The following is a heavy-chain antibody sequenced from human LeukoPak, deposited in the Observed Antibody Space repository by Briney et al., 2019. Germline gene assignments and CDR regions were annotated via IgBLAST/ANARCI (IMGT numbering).Heavy chain of an antibody. CDR3: ARGRCVNGVCYTFEY. J-gene: IGHJ4*02. CDR2: IYSGGTT. V-gene: IGHV4-4*07. Sequence: SETLSLTCTVSGGSISGYYWSWVRQPAGKGLEWIGRIYSGGTTTYNPSLKSRLTMSIDTSKNQLSLKLSSVTAADTALYYCARGRCVNGVCYTFEYWGQGTLVSASS. CDR1: GGSISGYY. D-gene: IGHD2-8*01.